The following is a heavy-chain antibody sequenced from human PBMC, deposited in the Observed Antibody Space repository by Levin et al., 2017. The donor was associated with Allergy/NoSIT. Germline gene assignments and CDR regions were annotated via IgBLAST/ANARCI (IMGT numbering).Heavy chain of an antibody. J-gene: IGHJ4*02. D-gene: IGHD5-24*01. Sequence: SQTLSLTCTVSGGSISSYYWSWIRQPPGKGLEWIGYIYYSGSTNYNPSLKSRVTISVDTSKNQFSLRLSSVTAADTAVYYCARAFNWYYFDYWGQGTLVTVSS. V-gene: IGHV4-59*01. CDR1: GGSISSYY. CDR2: IYYSGST. CDR3: ARAFNWYYFDY.